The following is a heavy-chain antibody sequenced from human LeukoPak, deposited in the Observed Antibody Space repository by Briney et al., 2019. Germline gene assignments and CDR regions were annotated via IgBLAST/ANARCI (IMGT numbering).Heavy chain of an antibody. V-gene: IGHV4-34*01. D-gene: IGHD5-24*01. J-gene: IGHJ4*02. CDR2: INHSGST. CDR1: GGSFSGYY. CDR3: ARGWRWLQFS. Sequence: KTSETLSLTCAVYGGSFSGYYWSWIRQPPGKGLEWIGEINHSGSTNYNPSLKSRVTISVDTSKNQFSLKLSSVTAADTAVYYCARGWRWLQFSWGQGTLVTVSS.